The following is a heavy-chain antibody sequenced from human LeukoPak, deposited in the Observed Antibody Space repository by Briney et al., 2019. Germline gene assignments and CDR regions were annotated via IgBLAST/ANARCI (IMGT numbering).Heavy chain of an antibody. CDR2: ISYDGSKK. CDR1: GFTFSNYA. J-gene: IGHJ1*01. CDR3: ARGEYSRSSAYFQH. V-gene: IGHV3-30-3*01. Sequence: GGSLTLSCAASGFTFSNYAMHRVRQAPGKGLEWVGLISYDGSKKYYVDSVKGRFTISGDNSKNTLDLQMNSLRAEDTAVYYCARGEYSRSSAYFQHWGQGTLVTVSS. D-gene: IGHD6-6*01.